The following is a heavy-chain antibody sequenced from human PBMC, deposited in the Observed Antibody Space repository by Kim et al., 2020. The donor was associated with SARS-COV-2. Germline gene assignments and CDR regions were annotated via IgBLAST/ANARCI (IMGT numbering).Heavy chain of an antibody. Sequence: GGSLRLSCAASGFTFSSYAMSWVRQAPGKGLEWVSAISGSGGSTYYADSVKGRFTISRDNSKNTLYLQMNSLRAEDTAVYYCATLMAGHYYYYGMDVWGQGTTVTVSS. V-gene: IGHV3-23*01. J-gene: IGHJ6*02. CDR2: ISGSGGST. CDR3: ATLMAGHYYYYGMDV. CDR1: GFTFSSYA. D-gene: IGHD6-19*01.